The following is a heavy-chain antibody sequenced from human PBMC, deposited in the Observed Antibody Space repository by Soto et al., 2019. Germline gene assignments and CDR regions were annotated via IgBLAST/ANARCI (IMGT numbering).Heavy chain of an antibody. Sequence: SETLSLTCTVSGGSISSGGYYLNWIRQHPGKGLEWIGYIYYSGSTYYNPSLKSRVTISLDTSKNQFALKLISVTAADTAVYYCASGIYDSSGYYRFDYWGQGTLVTVSS. CDR2: IYYSGST. D-gene: IGHD3-22*01. J-gene: IGHJ4*02. V-gene: IGHV4-31*03. CDR1: GGSISSGGYY. CDR3: ASGIYDSSGYYRFDY.